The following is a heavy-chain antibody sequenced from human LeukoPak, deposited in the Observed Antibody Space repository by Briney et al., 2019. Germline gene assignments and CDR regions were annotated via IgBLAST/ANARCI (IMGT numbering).Heavy chain of an antibody. J-gene: IGHJ4*02. CDR2: ISGSGGST. Sequence: GGSLRLSCAASGFTFSSYAMSWVRQAPGKGLEWVSAISGSGGSTYYADSVKGRFTISRDNSKNTLYLQTNSLRAEDTAVYYCAKGGYYYDSSLSLWGQGTLVTVSS. V-gene: IGHV3-23*01. CDR3: AKGGYYYDSSLSL. D-gene: IGHD3-22*01. CDR1: GFTFSSYA.